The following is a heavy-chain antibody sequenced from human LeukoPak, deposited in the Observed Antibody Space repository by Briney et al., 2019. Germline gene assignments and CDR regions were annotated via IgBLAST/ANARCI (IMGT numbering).Heavy chain of an antibody. V-gene: IGHV4-34*01. CDR3: ARHVRLWFGGAQGFDP. CDR2: INHSGST. J-gene: IGHJ5*02. CDR1: GGSFSGYY. D-gene: IGHD3-10*01. Sequence: SETLSLTCAVYGGSFSGYYWSWIRQPPGKGLEWIGEINHSGSTNYNPSLKSRVTISVDTSKNQFSLKLSSVTAADTAVYYCARHVRLWFGGAQGFDPWGQGTLVTVSS.